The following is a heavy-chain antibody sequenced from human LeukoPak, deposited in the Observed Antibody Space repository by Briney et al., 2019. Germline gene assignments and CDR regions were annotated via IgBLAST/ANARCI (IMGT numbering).Heavy chain of an antibody. CDR2: ISYDGSNK. V-gene: IGHV3-30*01. D-gene: IGHD3-10*01. Sequence: PGGSLRLSCAASGFTFSSYAMHWVRQAPGKGLEWVAVISYDGSNKYYADSVKGRFTISRDNSKNTLYLQMNSLRAEDTAVYYCARESLGESYYMDVWGKGTTVTVSS. CDR3: ARESLGESYYMDV. J-gene: IGHJ6*03. CDR1: GFTFSSYA.